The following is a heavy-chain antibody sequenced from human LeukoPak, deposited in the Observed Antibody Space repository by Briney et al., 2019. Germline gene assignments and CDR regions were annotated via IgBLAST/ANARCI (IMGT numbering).Heavy chain of an antibody. D-gene: IGHD6-13*01. V-gene: IGHV6-1*01. CDR3: ARVGKRMAAAGDYYFYMDV. CDR2: TYYRSKWYN. J-gene: IGHJ6*03. Sequence: SQTLSLTCAISGDSVSSNSAAWNWIRQSPSRALEWLGRTYYRSKWYNDYAVSVKSRITINPDTSKNHFSLQLNSVTPEDTAVYYCARVGKRMAAAGDYYFYMDVWGKGTTVTISS. CDR1: GDSVSSNSAA.